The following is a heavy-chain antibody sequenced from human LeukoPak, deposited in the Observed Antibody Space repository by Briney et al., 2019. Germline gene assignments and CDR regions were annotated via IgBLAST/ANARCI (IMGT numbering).Heavy chain of an antibody. V-gene: IGHV1-18*01. CDR2: ISAYNGNT. D-gene: IGHD3-22*01. Sequence: ASVKVSCKASGYTFTSYGISWVRQAPGQGLEWMGWISAYNGNTNYAQKLQGRVTTTTDTSTSTAYMELRSLRSDDTAVYYCARENLESNYYDSSGYSYWFDPWGQGTLVTVSS. J-gene: IGHJ5*02. CDR3: ARENLESNYYDSSGYSYWFDP. CDR1: GYTFTSYG.